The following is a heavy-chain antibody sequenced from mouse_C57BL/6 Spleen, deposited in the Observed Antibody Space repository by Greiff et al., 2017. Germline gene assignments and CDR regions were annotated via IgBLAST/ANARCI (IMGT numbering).Heavy chain of an antibody. J-gene: IGHJ2*01. Sequence: QVQLKQPGAELVRPGSSVKLSCKASGYTFTSYWMHWVKQRPIQGLEWIGNIDPSDSETHYNQKFKDKATLTVDKSSSTAYMQLSSLTSEDSAVYYCARRGDYEERSLDYWGQGTTLTVSS. CDR3: ARRGDYEERSLDY. CDR1: GYTFTSYW. D-gene: IGHD2-4*01. V-gene: IGHV1-52*01. CDR2: IDPSDSET.